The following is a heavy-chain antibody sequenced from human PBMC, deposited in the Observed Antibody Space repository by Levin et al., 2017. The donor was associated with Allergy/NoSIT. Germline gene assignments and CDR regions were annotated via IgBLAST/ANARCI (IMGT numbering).Heavy chain of an antibody. D-gene: IGHD2-2*01. J-gene: IGHJ6*02. Sequence: QTGGSLRLSCGASGFTFSRYWMSWVRQAPGKGLEWVANIKADGRERFYILSVEGRFSISRDNAKNSVHLQLNNVRAEDAGVYYCARDTIVAPAAKRPEGVYLYYYGMDVWGRGTTVTVSS. V-gene: IGHV3-7*01. CDR3: ARDTIVAPAAKRPEGVYLYYYGMDV. CDR1: GFTFSRYW. CDR2: IKADGRER.